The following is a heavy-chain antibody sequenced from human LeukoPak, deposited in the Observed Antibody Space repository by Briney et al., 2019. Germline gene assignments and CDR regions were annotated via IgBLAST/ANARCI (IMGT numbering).Heavy chain of an antibody. CDR1: GFTFSSYE. CDR3: ARGGSYPDH. V-gene: IGHV3-48*03. D-gene: IGHD1-26*01. J-gene: IGHJ4*02. CDR2: ISSSGSTI. Sequence: GGSLRLSCAASGFTFSSYEMNWVRQAPGKGLEWVSYISSSGSTIFYADSVKGRFTISRDNAKNSLHLQMNSLRAEDTAVYYCARGGSYPDHWGQGTLVTVSS.